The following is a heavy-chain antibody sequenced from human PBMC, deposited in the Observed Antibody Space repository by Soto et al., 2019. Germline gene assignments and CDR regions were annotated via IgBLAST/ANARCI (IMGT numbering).Heavy chain of an antibody. J-gene: IGHJ5*02. CDR1: GFTFSSYA. CDR2: ISGSGGST. D-gene: IGHD2-15*01. V-gene: IGHV3-23*01. Sequence: TGGSLRLSCAASGFTFSSYAMSWVRQAPGKGLEWVSAISGSGGSTYYADSVKGRFTISRDNSKNTLYLQMNSLRAEDTAVYYCAKVILVVAAPNWFDPWGQGTLVTVSS. CDR3: AKVILVVAAPNWFDP.